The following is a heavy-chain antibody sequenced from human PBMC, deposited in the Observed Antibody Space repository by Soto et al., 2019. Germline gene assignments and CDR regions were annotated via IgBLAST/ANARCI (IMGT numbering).Heavy chain of an antibody. V-gene: IGHV3-7*03. Sequence: GGSLRLSCAVSGFSFGNYWMSWVRQAPGKGLEWLASIKEDGSERYYLDSVKGRFTISRDNAKDSLSLQMNSLRGEDTASYYCARDVGPVTIFGEALSGYFDFWGQGTLVTVSS. D-gene: IGHD3-3*01. J-gene: IGHJ4*02. CDR3: ARDVGPVTIFGEALSGYFDF. CDR2: IKEDGSER. CDR1: GFSFGNYW.